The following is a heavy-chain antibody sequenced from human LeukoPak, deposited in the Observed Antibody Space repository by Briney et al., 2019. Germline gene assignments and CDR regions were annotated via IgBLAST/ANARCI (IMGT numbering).Heavy chain of an antibody. CDR2: IYHSGTT. CDR1: GDSISSTNW. Sequence: SGTLSLTCAVSGDSISSTNWWSWVRQPPGKGLEWVGDIYHSGTTNYNPSLKSRVTISIDTFNNEFSLKLRSVTAADTAVYYCARVHGYSGYDLVGDGYNSYGMDVWGQGTTVTVPS. J-gene: IGHJ6*02. CDR3: ARVHGYSGYDLVGDGYNSYGMDV. D-gene: IGHD5-12*01. V-gene: IGHV4-4*02.